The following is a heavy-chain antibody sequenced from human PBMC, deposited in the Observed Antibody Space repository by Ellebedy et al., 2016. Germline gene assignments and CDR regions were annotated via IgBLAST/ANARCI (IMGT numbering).Heavy chain of an antibody. CDR2: IKQDGSEK. V-gene: IGHV3-7*02. Sequence: GGSLRPSCPASGFTFSSLWMSWVRQVPGKGLEWVANIKQDGSEKYYVDSVKGRFTISRDNAKNSLYLQMNSLRAEDTAVYYCARSGATRALDYWGQGTLVTVSS. CDR3: ARSGATRALDY. D-gene: IGHD1-26*01. J-gene: IGHJ4*02. CDR1: GFTFSSLW.